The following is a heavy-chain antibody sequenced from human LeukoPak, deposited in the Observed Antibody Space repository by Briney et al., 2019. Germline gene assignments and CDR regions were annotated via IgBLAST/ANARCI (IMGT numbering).Heavy chain of an antibody. CDR2: INPNTGGT. D-gene: IGHD3-22*01. Sequence: ASVKVSCKASGYTFPAYYIHWVRQAPGQGLEWMGWINPNTGGTNYAQKFQGRVTMTRDTSISTAYMELSRLRSDDTAVYYCARDGLMEGYYYYSSAIDYWGQGTLVTVSS. CDR3: ARDGLMEGYYYYSSAIDY. CDR1: GYTFPAYY. V-gene: IGHV1-2*02. J-gene: IGHJ4*02.